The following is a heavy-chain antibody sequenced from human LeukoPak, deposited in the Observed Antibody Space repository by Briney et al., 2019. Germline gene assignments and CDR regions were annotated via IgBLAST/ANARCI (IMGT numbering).Heavy chain of an antibody. V-gene: IGHV3-7*01. CDR2: INKDGSEK. CDR1: GFTYYNYW. Sequence: GGSLRLSCAASGFTYYNYWTSWVRQAPGKGLEWVANINKDGSEKYYVDSVEGRFTISRDNAKKSLDLQMNSLRVEDTAFYYCATKQGDYWGQGTLVAVSS. CDR3: ATKQGDY. J-gene: IGHJ4*02.